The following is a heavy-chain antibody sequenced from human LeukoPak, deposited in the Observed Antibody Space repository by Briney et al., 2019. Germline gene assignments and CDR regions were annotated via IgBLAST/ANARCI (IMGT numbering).Heavy chain of an antibody. J-gene: IGHJ4*02. V-gene: IGHV4-59*01. CDR1: GGSISYYY. Sequence: SETLSLTCTVSGGSISYYYWSWIRQPPGKGLEWIGYIYYSGSTNYNPSLKSRVTISVDTSKNQFSLKLSSVTAADTAVYYCARGRLDYYDSSGYYIDYWGQGTLVTVSS. CDR3: ARGRLDYYDSSGYYIDY. D-gene: IGHD3-22*01. CDR2: IYYSGST.